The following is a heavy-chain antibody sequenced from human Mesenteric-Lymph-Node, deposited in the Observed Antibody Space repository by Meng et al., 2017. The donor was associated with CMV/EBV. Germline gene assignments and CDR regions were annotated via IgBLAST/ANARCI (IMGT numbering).Heavy chain of an antibody. Sequence: YTFTSYGFSWVRQDTGQGLEWMGWISAYNGNTNYAQKFQGRVTMTTDTSTSTAYMELRSLRSDDTAVYYCARDPYDILTGYYRGRFDYWGQGTLVTVSS. J-gene: IGHJ4*02. V-gene: IGHV1-18*01. CDR3: ARDPYDILTGYYRGRFDY. D-gene: IGHD3-9*01. CDR2: ISAYNGNT. CDR1: YTFTSYG.